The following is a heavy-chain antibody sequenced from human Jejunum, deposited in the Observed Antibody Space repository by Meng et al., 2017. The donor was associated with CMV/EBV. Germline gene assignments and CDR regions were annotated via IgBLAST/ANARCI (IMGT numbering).Heavy chain of an antibody. V-gene: IGHV3-11*01. Sequence: ASGFTFSDYFMIWIRQTPGKGLEWVSHIGGGGTSLNYAESVKGRFTISRDNTKKSLYLQMDSLRAEDTAIYYCAREFYTGSGAALPYWGQGTLVTVSS. J-gene: IGHJ4*02. CDR2: IGGGGTSL. CDR1: GFTFSDYF. D-gene: IGHD3-10*01. CDR3: AREFYTGSGAALPY.